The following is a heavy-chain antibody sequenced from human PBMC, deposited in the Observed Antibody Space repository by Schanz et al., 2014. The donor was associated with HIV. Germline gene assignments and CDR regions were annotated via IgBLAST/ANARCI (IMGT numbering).Heavy chain of an antibody. D-gene: IGHD3-3*01. Sequence: EVQLLESGGGLVQPGGSLRLSCAASGFTFSTYAMSWVRQAPGKGLEWVSALSGSGDSTYYADSVKGRFTISRDNSKNTLYLQMNSLRAEDTAVYYCSTSGYYPPDLWGRGTLVTVSS. CDR2: LSGSGDST. CDR1: GFTFSTYA. CDR3: STSGYYPPDL. V-gene: IGHV3-23*01. J-gene: IGHJ2*01.